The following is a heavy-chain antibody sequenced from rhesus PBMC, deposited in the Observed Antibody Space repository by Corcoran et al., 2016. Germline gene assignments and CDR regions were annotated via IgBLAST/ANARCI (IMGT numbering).Heavy chain of an antibody. D-gene: IGHD2-27*01. Sequence: QLQLQESGPGLVKPSETLSVTCAVSGGSISSSYWSWIRQAPGKGQEWIRYIYGSGSRTNYNPSRKGRVTLSVDTSKYQLSLKLSSVTAADTAVYYCARSRPYCSVIYCYEFDYWGQGVLVTVSS. CDR2: IYGSGSRT. J-gene: IGHJ4*01. CDR3: ARSRPYCSVIYCYEFDY. V-gene: IGHV4-169*01. CDR1: GGSISSSY.